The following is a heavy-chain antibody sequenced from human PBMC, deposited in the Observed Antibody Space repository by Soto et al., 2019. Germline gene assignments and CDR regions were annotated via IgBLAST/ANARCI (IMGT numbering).Heavy chain of an antibody. CDR1: GGSISSGGYY. Sequence: QVQLQESAPGLVKPSQTLSLTCTVSGGSISSGGYYWSWIRQHPGKGLEWIGYIYYRGSTHYNPSLKRRVTRSVDTSKSQFSVKLSSVTAADTAVYDCATEFTDSSGPTPGMDVCGQGTTVTVSS. V-gene: IGHV4-31*03. J-gene: IGHJ6*02. CDR2: IYYRGST. D-gene: IGHD6-19*01. CDR3: ATEFTDSSGPTPGMDV.